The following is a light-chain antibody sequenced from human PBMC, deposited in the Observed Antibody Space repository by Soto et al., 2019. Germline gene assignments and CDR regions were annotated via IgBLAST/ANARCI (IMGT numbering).Light chain of an antibody. V-gene: IGLV1-44*01. J-gene: IGLJ2*01. CDR2: SDN. CDR1: NSNIGSNN. CDR3: TAWDDSLRGRV. Sequence: QSVLTQPPSASGTPGQRVTISCSGSNSNIGSNNVSWYQQLPGTAPKSLIYSDNQRPSGVPDRVSGSRSGTSASLAISGLQSEDEAEYYCTAWDDSLRGRVFGGGTKLTVL.